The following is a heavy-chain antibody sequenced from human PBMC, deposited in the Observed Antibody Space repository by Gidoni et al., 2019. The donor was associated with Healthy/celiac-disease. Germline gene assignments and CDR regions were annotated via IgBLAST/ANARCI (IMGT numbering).Heavy chain of an antibody. CDR1: GFTFSSYA. J-gene: IGHJ4*02. D-gene: IGHD3-10*01. CDR3: ATGGRRSGSYIY. V-gene: IGHV3-23*01. Sequence: EVQLLESGGGLVQPGGSLRLSCAASGFTFSSYAMSWVRQAPGKGLEWVSAISGSGGSTYYADSVKGRFTISRDNSKNTLYLQMNSLRAEDTAVYYCATGGRRSGSYIYWGQGTLVTVSS. CDR2: ISGSGGST.